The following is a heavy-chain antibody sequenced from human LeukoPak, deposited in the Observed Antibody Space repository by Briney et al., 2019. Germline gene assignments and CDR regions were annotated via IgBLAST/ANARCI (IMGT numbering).Heavy chain of an antibody. Sequence: ASVKVSCKASGYTFTSYDINWVRQATGQGLEWMGWMNPNSGNTGYAQKFQGRVTMTRNTSISTAYMELSSLRSEDTAVYYCARGGYSSSWHYYYYYGMDVWGQGTTVTVSS. V-gene: IGHV1-8*01. D-gene: IGHD6-13*01. CDR2: MNPNSGNT. J-gene: IGHJ6*02. CDR1: GYTFTSYD. CDR3: ARGGYSSSWHYYYYYGMDV.